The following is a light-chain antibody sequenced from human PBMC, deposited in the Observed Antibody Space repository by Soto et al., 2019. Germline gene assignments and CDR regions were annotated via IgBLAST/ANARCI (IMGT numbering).Light chain of an antibody. CDR3: QSYEDTIQV. CDR1: SGSIASNY. V-gene: IGLV6-57*04. CDR2: EDV. Sequence: NFMLIQPHSVSESPGKTVTISCTRSSGSIASNYVQCYQQRPGSAPTTVVYEDVQRPSGVPDRFSGSIDRASNSSSLTISGLKTEDEADYYCQSYEDTIQVFGGGTKLTVL. J-gene: IGLJ3*02.